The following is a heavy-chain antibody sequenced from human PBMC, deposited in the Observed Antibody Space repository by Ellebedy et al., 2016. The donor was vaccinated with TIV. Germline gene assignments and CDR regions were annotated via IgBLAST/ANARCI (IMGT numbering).Heavy chain of an antibody. CDR3: AHHYSSSWYPVY. CDR2: IYWDDDK. V-gene: IGHV2-5*02. CDR1: GFSLTAGEVG. J-gene: IGHJ4*02. Sequence: SGPTLVKPTQTLTLTCTFSGFSLTAGEVGVGWIRQPPGKALEWVALIYWDDDKRYSPSLKSRLTITKDTSKNQVVLTMTNVDPVDTATYYCAHHYSSSWYPVYWGQGTLVTVSS. D-gene: IGHD6-13*01.